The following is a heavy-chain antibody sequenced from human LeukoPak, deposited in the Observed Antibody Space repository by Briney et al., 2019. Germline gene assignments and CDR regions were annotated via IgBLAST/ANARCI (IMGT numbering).Heavy chain of an antibody. CDR3: AKDSPSRTATTEVPVDY. J-gene: IGHJ4*02. CDR2: ISSSSSYI. Sequence: GGSLRLSCAASGFSFRDYTMNWVRQAPGKGLEWLASISSSSSYIYFANSVRGRFTISRDNAKNSPYLQMNSLRAEDTAVYYCAKDSPSRTATTEVPVDYWGQGTLVTVSS. D-gene: IGHD1/OR15-1a*01. V-gene: IGHV3-21*01. CDR1: GFSFRDYT.